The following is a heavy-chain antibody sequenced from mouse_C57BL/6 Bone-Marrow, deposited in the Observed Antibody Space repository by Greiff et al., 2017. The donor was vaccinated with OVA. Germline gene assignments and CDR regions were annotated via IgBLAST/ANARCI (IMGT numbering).Heavy chain of an antibody. Sequence: EVMLVESEGGLVQPGSSMKLSCTASGFTFSDYYMAWVRQVPEKGLEWVANINYDGSSTYYLDSLKSRFIISRDNAKNILYLQMSSLKSEDTATYYCAREEATRYFDVWGTGTTVTVSS. CDR3: AREEATRYFDV. CDR2: INYDGSST. D-gene: IGHD1-1*01. CDR1: GFTFSDYY. J-gene: IGHJ1*03. V-gene: IGHV5-16*01.